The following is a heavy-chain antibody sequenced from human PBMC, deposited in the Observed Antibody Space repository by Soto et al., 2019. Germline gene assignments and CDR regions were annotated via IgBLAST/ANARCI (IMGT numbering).Heavy chain of an antibody. CDR2: IKSKTDGETT. J-gene: IGHJ4*02. V-gene: IGHV3-15*07. CDR1: GFTFSNAW. Sequence: GSLRLSCAASGFTFSNAWMNWVRQAPGKGLEWVGRIKSKTDGETTDYAAPVKGRFTISRDDSKNSVFLQLNSLRTEDTAVYYCARPRDSAWSDTYFVYWGQGALVTVSS. CDR3: ARPRDSAWSDTYFVY. D-gene: IGHD6-19*01.